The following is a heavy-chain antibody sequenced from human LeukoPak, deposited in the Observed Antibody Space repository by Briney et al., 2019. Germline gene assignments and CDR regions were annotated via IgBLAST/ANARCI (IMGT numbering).Heavy chain of an antibody. Sequence: GASVKVSCKASGYTFTSYGISWVRQAPGQGLEWMGWISAYNGNTNYAQKLQGRVTMTTDTSTSTAYMELSSLRSEDTAVYYCARATSVRGVILYYFDYWGQGTLVTVSS. CDR2: ISAYNGNT. CDR3: ARATSVRGVILYYFDY. D-gene: IGHD3-10*02. V-gene: IGHV1-18*01. J-gene: IGHJ4*02. CDR1: GYTFTSYG.